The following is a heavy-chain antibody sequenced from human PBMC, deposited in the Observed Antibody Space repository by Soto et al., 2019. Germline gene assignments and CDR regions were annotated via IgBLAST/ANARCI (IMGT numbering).Heavy chain of an antibody. V-gene: IGHV3-15*01. CDR3: TTTRPGTNVFDN. CDR1: GITFSNAW. D-gene: IGHD6-13*01. J-gene: IGHJ3*02. CDR2: IRSKTDGGPT. Sequence: EVQLVESGGGLVEPGGSLRLSCAASGITFSNAWMNWVRKAPGKGLEYIGRIRSKTDGGPTEYAAPVEGRFTVSRDDSKNTLYLQMSGLKTEDTAVYYCTTTRPGTNVFDNWGQGTLVTVSS.